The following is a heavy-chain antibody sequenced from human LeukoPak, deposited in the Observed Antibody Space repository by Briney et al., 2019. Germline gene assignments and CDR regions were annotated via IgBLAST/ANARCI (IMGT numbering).Heavy chain of an antibody. V-gene: IGHV3-48*04. CDR2: ISSSGSTI. CDR1: GFTFSSYS. Sequence: GGSLRLSCAASGFTFSSYSMSWVRQAPGKGLEWVSYISSSGSTIYYADSVKGRFTISRDNAKNSLYLQMNSLRAEDTAVYYCAMAGYSGHDSKDYWGQETLVTVSS. D-gene: IGHD5-12*01. CDR3: AMAGYSGHDSKDY. J-gene: IGHJ4*02.